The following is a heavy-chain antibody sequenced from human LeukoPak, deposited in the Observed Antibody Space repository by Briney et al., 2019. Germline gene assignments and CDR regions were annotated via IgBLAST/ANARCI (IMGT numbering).Heavy chain of an antibody. CDR1: GGTFSSYA. CDR3: ARALDYYGSGGYFDC. V-gene: IGHV1-69*13. D-gene: IGHD3-10*01. CDR2: IIPIFGTA. J-gene: IGHJ4*02. Sequence: GASVKVSCKASGGTFSSYAISWVRQAPGQGLEWMGGIIPIFGTANYAQKFQGRVTITADESTSTAYMELSSLRSEDTAVYYCARALDYYGSGGYFDCWGQGTLVTVSS.